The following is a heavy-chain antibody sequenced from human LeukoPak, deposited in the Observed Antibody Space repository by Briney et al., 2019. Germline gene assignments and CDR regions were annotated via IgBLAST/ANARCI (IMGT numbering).Heavy chain of an antibody. V-gene: IGHV3-66*01. CDR1: GFTVSSNY. CDR2: IYSGGST. D-gene: IGHD1-26*01. Sequence: GGSLRLSCAASGFTVSSNYMSWVRQAPGKGLEWASVIYSGGSTYYADSVKGRFTISRDNSKNTLYLQMNSLRAEDTAVYYCARGIVGAFNWFDPWGQGTLVTVSS. CDR3: ARGIVGAFNWFDP. J-gene: IGHJ5*02.